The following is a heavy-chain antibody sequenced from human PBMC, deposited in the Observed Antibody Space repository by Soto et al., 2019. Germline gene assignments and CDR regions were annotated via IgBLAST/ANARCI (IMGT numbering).Heavy chain of an antibody. J-gene: IGHJ6*03. V-gene: IGHV1-69*02. CDR1: GSTFSSYT. CDR3: ASGALEPPSLYYYYYMDV. D-gene: IGHD1-1*01. Sequence: ASVKVSCKASGSTFSSYTITWVRQAPGQGLEWMGRIIPILGIANYAQEFQGRVTITADKSTSTAYMELSSLRSEDTAVYYCASGALEPPSLYYYYYMDVWGKGTTVTVSS. CDR2: IIPILGIA.